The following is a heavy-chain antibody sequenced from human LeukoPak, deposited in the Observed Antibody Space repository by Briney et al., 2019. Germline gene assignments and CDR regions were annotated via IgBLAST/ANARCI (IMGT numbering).Heavy chain of an antibody. CDR1: GYTFTGYY. CDR2: INPDSGGT. D-gene: IGHD6-19*01. CDR3: ARVAVAGTRCFDY. J-gene: IGHJ4*02. V-gene: IGHV1-2*02. Sequence: ASVKVSCKASGYTFTGYYMHWVRQAPGQGLEWMGWINPDSGGTNYAQKFQGRVTMTRDTSISTAYMELSRLRSDDTAVYYCARVAVAGTRCFDYWGQGTLVTVSS.